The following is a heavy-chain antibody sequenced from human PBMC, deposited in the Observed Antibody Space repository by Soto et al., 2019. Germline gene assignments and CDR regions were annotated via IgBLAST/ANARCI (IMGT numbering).Heavy chain of an antibody. V-gene: IGHV4-59*12. Sequence: PSETLSLTCTVSGGSISNYYWSWIRQPPGKGLEWIGYIYFSGGTNYNPSLKSRVTISVDKSKNQFSLKLSSVTAADTAVYYCARVWTTVTNWFDPWGQGTLVTVSS. J-gene: IGHJ5*02. CDR2: IYFSGGT. D-gene: IGHD4-17*01. CDR3: ARVWTTVTNWFDP. CDR1: GGSISNYY.